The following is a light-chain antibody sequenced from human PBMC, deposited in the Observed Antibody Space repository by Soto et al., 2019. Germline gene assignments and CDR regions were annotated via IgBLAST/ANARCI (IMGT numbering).Light chain of an antibody. J-gene: IGKJ4*01. CDR2: LTS. Sequence: IQMTQSPSSLSASIGDRVNITCRASQSINTYLNWYRQRPGNAPELLIYLTSTLQTGVPSRFSGSGSGTDFTLTISSLQPEDFATYYCQQSYSALVTFGGGTKVEI. V-gene: IGKV1-39*01. CDR1: QSINTY. CDR3: QQSYSALVT.